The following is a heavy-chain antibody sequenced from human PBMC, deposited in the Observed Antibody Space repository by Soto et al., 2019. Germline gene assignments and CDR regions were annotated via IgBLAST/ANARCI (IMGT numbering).Heavy chain of an antibody. CDR1: GGSFSGYY. Sequence: NPSETLSLTSAVYGGSFSGYYWSWIRQPPGKGLEWIGEINHSGSTNYNPSLKSRVTTSVDTSKNQFSLKLSSVTAADTAVYYCARGFHSSSWYDYYYYYYMYVWGKGTTVTVSS. CDR3: ARGFHSSSWYDYYYYYYMYV. V-gene: IGHV4-34*01. CDR2: INHSGST. J-gene: IGHJ6*03. D-gene: IGHD6-13*01.